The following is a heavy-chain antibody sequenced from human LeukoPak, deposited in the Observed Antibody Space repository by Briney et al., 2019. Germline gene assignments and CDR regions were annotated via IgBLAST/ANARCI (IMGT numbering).Heavy chain of an antibody. J-gene: IGHJ5*02. CDR2: INPNSGGT. CDR1: GYTFTGYY. V-gene: IGHV1-2*02. Sequence: GASVKVSCKASGYTFTGYYMHWVRQAPGQGLEWMGWINPNSGGTNYAQKFQGRVTMTRNTSISTAYMELSSLRSEDTAVYYCARGPHYNWFDPWGQGTLVTVSS. CDR3: ARGPHYNWFDP.